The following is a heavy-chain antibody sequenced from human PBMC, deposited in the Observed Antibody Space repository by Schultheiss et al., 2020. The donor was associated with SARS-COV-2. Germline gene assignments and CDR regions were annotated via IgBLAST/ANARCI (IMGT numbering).Heavy chain of an antibody. V-gene: IGHV3-23*01. Sequence: GGSLRLSCAASGFTVSSNYMSWVRQAPGKGLEWVSAISGSGGSTYYADSVKGRFTISRDNAKNSLYLQMNSLRAEDTAVYYCARAGPQDWFDPWGQGTLVTVSS. J-gene: IGHJ5*02. CDR1: GFTVSSNY. CDR2: ISGSGGST. CDR3: ARAGPQDWFDP.